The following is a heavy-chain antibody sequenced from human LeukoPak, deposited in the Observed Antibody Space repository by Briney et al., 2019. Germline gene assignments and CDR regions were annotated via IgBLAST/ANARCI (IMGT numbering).Heavy chain of an antibody. J-gene: IGHJ6*02. CDR3: ARHGPLYEYFYYNMDV. CDR1: GGSISSYY. D-gene: IGHD5/OR15-5a*01. Sequence: KPSETLSLTCTVSGGSISSYYWSWIRQPPGKGLEWIGYIYHNGGTNYNPSLQSRLTISIDTSNNQFSLKLSSVTAADTAVYYCARHGPLYEYFYYNMDVWGQGTTVTVSS. V-gene: IGHV4-59*08. CDR2: IYHNGGT.